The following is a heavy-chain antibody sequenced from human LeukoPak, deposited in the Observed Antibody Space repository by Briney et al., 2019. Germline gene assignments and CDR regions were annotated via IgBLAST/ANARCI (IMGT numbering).Heavy chain of an antibody. Sequence: ASVKVSCKASGYTFTGYYMHWVRQAPGRGLEWMGRINPNSGGTNYAQKFQGRVTMTRDTSISTAYMELSRLRSDDTAVYYCAREVITIFGVVRQSYGMDVWGQGTTVTVSS. CDR2: INPNSGGT. CDR3: AREVITIFGVVRQSYGMDV. CDR1: GYTFTGYY. V-gene: IGHV1-2*06. J-gene: IGHJ6*02. D-gene: IGHD3-3*01.